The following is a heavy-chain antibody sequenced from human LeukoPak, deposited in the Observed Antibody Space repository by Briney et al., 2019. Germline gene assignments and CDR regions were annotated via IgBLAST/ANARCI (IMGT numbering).Heavy chain of an antibody. CDR3: ANPFKYGSGSYILQPFDY. CDR1: GFTFSSCS. V-gene: IGHV3-48*04. D-gene: IGHD3-10*01. Sequence: PGGSLRLSCAASGFTFSSCSMNWVRQAPGKGLEWVSYISSSSSIIYYADSVKGRATISRDNAKNSLYLQMNSLRAEDTAVYYCANPFKYGSGSYILQPFDYWGQGTLVTVSS. J-gene: IGHJ4*02. CDR2: ISSSSSII.